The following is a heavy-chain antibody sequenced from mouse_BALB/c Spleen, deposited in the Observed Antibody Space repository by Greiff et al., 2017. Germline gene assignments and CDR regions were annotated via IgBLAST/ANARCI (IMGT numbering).Heavy chain of an antibody. D-gene: IGHD2-10*01. CDR3: ARKTYYGTYFDD. CDR2: ISYSGST. J-gene: IGHJ2*01. Sequence: VQLKESGPGLVKPSQSLSLTCTVTGYSITSDYAWNWLRQFPGNKLEWMGYISYSGSTSYNPSLKSRISITRDTSKNQFFLQLNSVTTEDTATYYCARKTYYGTYFDDWGQGTTLTVAS. V-gene: IGHV3-2*02. CDR1: GYSITSDYA.